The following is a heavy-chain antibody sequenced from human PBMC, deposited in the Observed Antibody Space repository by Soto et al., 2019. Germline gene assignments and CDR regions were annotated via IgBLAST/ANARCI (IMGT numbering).Heavy chain of an antibody. CDR1: GGSISSYY. CDR3: AAAYDYVWGSYRPPDY. D-gene: IGHD3-16*02. J-gene: IGHJ4*02. V-gene: IGHV4-4*07. CDR2: IYTSGST. Sequence: LSLTCTVSGGSISSYYWSWIRQPAGKGLEWIGRIYTSGSTNYNPSLKSRVTMSVDTSKNQFSLKLSSVTAADTAVYYCAAAYDYVWGSYRPPDYWGQGTLVTVSS.